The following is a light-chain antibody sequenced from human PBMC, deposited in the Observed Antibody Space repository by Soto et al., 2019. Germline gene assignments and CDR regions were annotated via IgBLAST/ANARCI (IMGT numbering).Light chain of an antibody. J-gene: IGKJ4*01. V-gene: IGKV1-39*01. CDR2: AAS. CDR1: QSISSY. CDR3: RQSYSMPLT. Sequence: DIQMTQSPSSLSASVGDRVTITCRASQSISSYLNWYQQKPGKAPKLLIYAASSLQSGVPSRFSGSGSGTDFTLTISSLQPEDFATYYCRQSYSMPLTFGGGTKVDIK.